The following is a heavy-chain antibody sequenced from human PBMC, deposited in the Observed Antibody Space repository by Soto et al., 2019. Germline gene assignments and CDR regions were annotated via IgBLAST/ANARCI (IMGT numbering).Heavy chain of an antibody. D-gene: IGHD2-2*01. V-gene: IGHV4-31*03. CDR3: ANGGGSTKVDY. Sequence: QVQLQESGPGLVKPSQTLSLTCTVSGGSITSSGYYWSWIRQHPGEGLEWIGFTSNTGSTSYNPSHKSRVTKSVDSSSNQFSLNLNPVTAADTAVFFGANGGGSTKVDYWGQGTLVTVSP. CDR1: GGSITSSGYY. J-gene: IGHJ4*02. CDR2: TSNTGST.